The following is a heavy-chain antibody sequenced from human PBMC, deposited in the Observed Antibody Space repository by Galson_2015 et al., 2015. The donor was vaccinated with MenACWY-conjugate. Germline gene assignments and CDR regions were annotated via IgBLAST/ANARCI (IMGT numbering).Heavy chain of an antibody. J-gene: IGHJ2*01. Sequence: SVKVSCKASGYSFINYGISWVRQAPGQGLEWMGRIRTYNGNTKYAQKFQGRVTMTTDTSTTTAYLELSSLGSDDTAVYFCARDTHGGELSGVFVNWYVDVRGPGTLVTVSS. D-gene: IGHD5-12*01. CDR1: GYSFINYG. CDR3: ARDTHGGELSGVFVNWYVDV. CDR2: IRTYNGNT. V-gene: IGHV1-18*01.